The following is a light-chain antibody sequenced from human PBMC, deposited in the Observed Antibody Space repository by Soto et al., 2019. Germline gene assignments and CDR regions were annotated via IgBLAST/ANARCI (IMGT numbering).Light chain of an antibody. CDR2: YVS. CDR1: SSDVGGYNY. Sequence: QSVLTQPASVSGSPGQSITISCTGTSSDVGGYNYVSWYQQHPGKAPKLMIYYVSHRPSGVSNRFSGSKSGNTASLAISGLQAEDEADYYCNSYTSSNSYVFGSGTKLTVL. V-gene: IGLV2-14*03. CDR3: NSYTSSNSYV. J-gene: IGLJ1*01.